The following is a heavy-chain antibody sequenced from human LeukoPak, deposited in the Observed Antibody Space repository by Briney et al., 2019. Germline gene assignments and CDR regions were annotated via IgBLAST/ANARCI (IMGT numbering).Heavy chain of an antibody. CDR3: ARPSLLEMETTLFDY. Sequence: PGGSLRLSCAASGFTFSSYSMNWVRQAPGKGLEWVSSISSSSSCIYYADSVKGRFTISRDNAKNSLYLQMNSLRAEDTAVYYCARPSLLEMETTLFDYWGQGTLVTVSS. CDR1: GFTFSSYS. CDR2: ISSSSSCI. J-gene: IGHJ4*02. D-gene: IGHD5-24*01. V-gene: IGHV3-21*01.